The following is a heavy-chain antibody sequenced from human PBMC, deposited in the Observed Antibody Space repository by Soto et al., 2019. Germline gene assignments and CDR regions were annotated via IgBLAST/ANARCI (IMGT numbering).Heavy chain of an antibody. CDR3: ARGRPRNSYHYDV. Sequence: QVQLVESGGGLVKPGGSLRLSCVASGFTFSDYYMSWIRQAPGQGLEWVSYISSSGYTIYYADSVRGRFTISRDNTKNSLYLQMNSLRAEDTAVYYCARGRPRNSYHYDVWGRGTTVTVSS. J-gene: IGHJ6*02. D-gene: IGHD5-12*01. V-gene: IGHV3-11*01. CDR2: ISSSGYTI. CDR1: GFTFSDYY.